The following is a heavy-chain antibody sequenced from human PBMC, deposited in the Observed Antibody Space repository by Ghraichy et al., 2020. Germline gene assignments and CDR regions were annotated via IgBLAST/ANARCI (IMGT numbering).Heavy chain of an antibody. D-gene: IGHD2-15*01. CDR1: GFTFSNAW. V-gene: IGHV3-15*01. J-gene: IGHJ6*02. CDR3: TTARWWSYGMDL. CDR2: IKTKTDGGTT. Sequence: GGSPRLSCAASGFTFSNAWMTWVRQAPGKGLEWVGRIKTKTDGGTTDYGEPVKGRFTVSRDDSKNTLYLQMNSLKTEDTAVYYCTTARWWSYGMDLWGQGTTVTVSS.